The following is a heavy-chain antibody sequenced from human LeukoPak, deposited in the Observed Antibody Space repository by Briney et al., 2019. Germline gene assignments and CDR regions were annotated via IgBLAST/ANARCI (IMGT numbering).Heavy chain of an antibody. CDR3: ARFLYGYNYFDY. D-gene: IGHD5-18*01. J-gene: IGHJ4*02. V-gene: IGHV4-61*10. CDR1: GGSTSSSSYY. CDR2: IYYSGST. Sequence: PSETLSLTCTVSGGSTSSSSYYWSWVRQPAGKGLEWIGYIYYSGSTNYNPSLKSRVTISVDTSKNQFSLKLSSVTAADTAVYYCARFLYGYNYFDYWGQGTLVTVSS.